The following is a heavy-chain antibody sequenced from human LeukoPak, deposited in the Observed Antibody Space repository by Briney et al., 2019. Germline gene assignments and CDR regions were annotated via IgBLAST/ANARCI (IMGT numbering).Heavy chain of an antibody. D-gene: IGHD4-17*01. CDR1: GFTFSNYY. CDR3: ARDDDYGDYFDAFDI. CDR2: ISSSGSTI. V-gene: IGHV3-11*04. Sequence: GGSLRLSCAASGFTFSNYYRTWLRQAPGKGLVWVSYISSSGSTIYYADSVKGRFAISRDNAKNSLYLQMNSLRAEDTAVYYCARDDDYGDYFDAFDIWGQGTMVTVSS. J-gene: IGHJ3*02.